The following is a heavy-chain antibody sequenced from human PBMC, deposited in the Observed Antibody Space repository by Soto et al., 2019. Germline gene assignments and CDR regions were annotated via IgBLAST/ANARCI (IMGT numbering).Heavy chain of an antibody. CDR1: GYTFTGYY. J-gene: IGHJ4*02. Sequence: ASVKVSCKASGYTFTGYYMHWVRQAPGQGLEWMGWINPNSGGTNYAQKFQGRVTMTRDTSISTAYMELSRLRSDDTAVYYCARVRGKAASFDYWGQGTLVTVSS. D-gene: IGHD2-15*01. CDR3: ARVRGKAASFDY. CDR2: INPNSGGT. V-gene: IGHV1-2*02.